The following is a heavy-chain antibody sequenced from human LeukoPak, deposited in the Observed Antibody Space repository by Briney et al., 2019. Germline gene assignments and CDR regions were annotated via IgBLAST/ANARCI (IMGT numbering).Heavy chain of an antibody. CDR2: IGTTGDT. D-gene: IGHD6-19*01. J-gene: IGHJ4*02. CDR3: ARTSGTGWSH. Sequence: QTGGSLRLSCAASGFTFSTYDMHWVRQARGKGLEWVSAIGTTGDTYYPGSVKGRFTISRENAKNSLYLQMNSLRAGDTAVYYCARTSGTGWSHWGQGTLVTVSS. CDR1: GFTFSTYD. V-gene: IGHV3-13*01.